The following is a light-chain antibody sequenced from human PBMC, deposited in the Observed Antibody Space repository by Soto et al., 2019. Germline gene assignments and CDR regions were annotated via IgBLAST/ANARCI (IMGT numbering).Light chain of an antibody. J-gene: IGKJ5*01. V-gene: IGKV3-11*01. CDR2: GAS. Sequence: EIVMTQSPATLSVSPGERATLSCRASQSVGSSLAWYQQRPGQAPRLLIYGASTRAPGVPARFSGSGSGTDFTLTITSLEPEDFAVYYCHQRSNWPPDTFGQGTRLEIK. CDR3: HQRSNWPPDT. CDR1: QSVGSS.